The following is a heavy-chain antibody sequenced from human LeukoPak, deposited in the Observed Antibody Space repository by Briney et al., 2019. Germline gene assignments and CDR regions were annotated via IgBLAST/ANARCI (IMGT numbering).Heavy chain of an antibody. D-gene: IGHD6-19*01. Sequence: SETLSLTCTVSGGSISTYYWSWIRQPPGKGLEWIGYIYYSGSTYYNPSLKSRVTISVDTSKNQFSLKLSSVTAADTAVYYCARRGWDNYFDYWGQGILVTVSS. J-gene: IGHJ4*02. CDR1: GGSISTYY. CDR2: IYYSGST. CDR3: ARRGWDNYFDY. V-gene: IGHV4-59*04.